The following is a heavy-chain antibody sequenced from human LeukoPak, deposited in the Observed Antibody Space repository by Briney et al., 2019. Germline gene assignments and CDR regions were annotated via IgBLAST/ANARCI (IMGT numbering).Heavy chain of an antibody. CDR1: GGSMSPYF. Sequence: SETLSLTCTVSGGSMSPYFWSWMRQPPGKGPEYVGYIFYTGGTNYNPSLKRRVTVSLDTSKNQFSLKLSSVTATDTAVYYCARLGFCRGDNCLDDYWGQGTLVTVSS. CDR3: ARLGFCRGDNCLDDY. CDR2: IFYTGGT. J-gene: IGHJ4*02. V-gene: IGHV4-59*08. D-gene: IGHD2-15*01.